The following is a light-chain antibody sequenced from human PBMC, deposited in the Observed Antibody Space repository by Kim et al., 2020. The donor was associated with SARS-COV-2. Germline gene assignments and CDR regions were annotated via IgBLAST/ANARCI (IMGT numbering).Light chain of an antibody. CDR1: KLGDKY. V-gene: IGLV3-1*01. CDR2: QDS. Sequence: VTTGQTASITCSGDKLGDKYACWYQQKPGQSPVLVIYQDSKRPSGIPERFSGSNSGNTATLTISGTQAMDEADYYCQAWDSSTVVFGGGTQLTVL. CDR3: QAWDSSTVV. J-gene: IGLJ2*01.